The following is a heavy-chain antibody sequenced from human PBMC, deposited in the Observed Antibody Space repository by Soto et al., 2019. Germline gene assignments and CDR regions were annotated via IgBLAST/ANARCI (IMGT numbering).Heavy chain of an antibody. CDR1: GFTFSSYS. V-gene: IGHV3-21*01. CDR2: ISSRSGWI. Sequence: EVQLVESGGGLVKPGGSLRLSCAASGFTFSSYSMNWVRLAPGKGLEWVSSISSRSGWIYYADSVKGRFTISRDNAKNSLYLQMSSLRAEDTAVYYCAKGSCDFLRSYGFDVWGQGTMVTVSS. CDR3: AKGSCDFLRSYGFDV. J-gene: IGHJ3*01. D-gene: IGHD2-15*01.